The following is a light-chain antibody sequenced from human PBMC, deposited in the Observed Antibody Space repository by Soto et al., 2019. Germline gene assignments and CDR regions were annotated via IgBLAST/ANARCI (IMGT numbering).Light chain of an antibody. Sequence: VLTQPPSASGTPGQRVTISCSGSSSNIGSSYVYWYQQLPGTAPKLVIFRNNQRPSGVPDRFSGSKSGTSASLAISGLRSEDEADYYCAGWDASLSGHVVFGGGTKVTVL. V-gene: IGLV1-47*01. CDR2: RNN. J-gene: IGLJ2*01. CDR1: SSNIGSSY. CDR3: AGWDASLSGHVV.